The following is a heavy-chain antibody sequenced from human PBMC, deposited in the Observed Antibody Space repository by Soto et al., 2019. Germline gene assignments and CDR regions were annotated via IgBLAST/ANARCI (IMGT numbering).Heavy chain of an antibody. CDR3: AREAAIFGVVIKYFAY. CDR1: GFTFSSYS. CDR2: ISSSSSYI. D-gene: IGHD3-3*01. J-gene: IGHJ4*02. V-gene: IGHV3-21*01. Sequence: EVQLVESGGGLVKPGGSLRLSCAASGFTFSSYSMNWVRQAPGKGLEWVSSISSSSSYIYYADSVKGRFTISRDNAKNSLYLQMNSLRAEDTAVYYCAREAAIFGVVIKYFAYWGQGTLVTVS.